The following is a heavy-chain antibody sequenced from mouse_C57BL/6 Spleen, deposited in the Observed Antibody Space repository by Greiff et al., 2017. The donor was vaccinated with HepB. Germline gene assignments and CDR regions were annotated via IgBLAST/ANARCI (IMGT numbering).Heavy chain of an antibody. CDR3: ARSGYYGSSYGGYWYFDV. Sequence: QVQLQHPGAELVKPGASVKLSCKASGYTFTSYWMHWVKQRPGQGLEWIGMIHPNSGSTNYNEKFKSKATLTVDKSASTAYMQLSSLTSEDSAVYYCARSGYYGSSYGGYWYFDVWGTGTTVTVSS. CDR1: GYTFTSYW. J-gene: IGHJ1*03. CDR2: IHPNSGST. D-gene: IGHD1-1*01. V-gene: IGHV1-64*01.